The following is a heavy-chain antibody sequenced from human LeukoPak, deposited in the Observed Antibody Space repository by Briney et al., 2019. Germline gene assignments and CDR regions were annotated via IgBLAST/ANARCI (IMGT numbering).Heavy chain of an antibody. J-gene: IGHJ3*02. CDR1: GVSMTNYY. V-gene: IGHV4-59*08. Sequence: PSETLSLTCTVPGVSMTNYYRSWIRQSPGKGLEWIAYSHNSGETNYNPSLKSRITISVDTSKNEISLKLRSVTAADTAVYYCARQPGGTAAFDIWGQGTTVTVSA. CDR3: ARQPGGTAAFDI. D-gene: IGHD1-14*01. CDR2: SHNSGET.